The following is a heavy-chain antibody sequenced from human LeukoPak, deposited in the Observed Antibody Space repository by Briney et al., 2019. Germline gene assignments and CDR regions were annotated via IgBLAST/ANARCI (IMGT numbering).Heavy chain of an antibody. D-gene: IGHD5/OR15-5a*01. CDR1: GYTFTSYD. CDR3: ARPRSTITNDAFDI. J-gene: IGHJ3*02. V-gene: IGHV1-8*01. CDR2: MNPNSGNT. Sequence: GASVKVSCKASGYTFTSYDINWVRQAAGQGLEWMGWMNPNSGNTGYAQKFQGRVTMTRNTSISTAYMELSSLRSEDTAVYYCARPRSTITNDAFDIWGQGTMVTVSS.